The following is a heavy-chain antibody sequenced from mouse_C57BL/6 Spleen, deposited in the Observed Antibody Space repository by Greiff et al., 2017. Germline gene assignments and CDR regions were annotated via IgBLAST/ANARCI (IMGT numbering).Heavy chain of an antibody. CDR2: IDPSDSYT. CDR1: GYTFTSYW. J-gene: IGHJ2*01. CDR3: ARDYYGSSSYYFDY. D-gene: IGHD1-1*01. V-gene: IGHV1-59*01. Sequence: VQLQQPGAELLRPGTSVKLSCKASGYTFTSYWMHWVKQRPGQGLEWIGVIDPSDSYTNYNQKFKGKATSTVDTSSSTAYMQLSSLTAEDSAVYYCARDYYGSSSYYFDYWGQGTTLTVSS.